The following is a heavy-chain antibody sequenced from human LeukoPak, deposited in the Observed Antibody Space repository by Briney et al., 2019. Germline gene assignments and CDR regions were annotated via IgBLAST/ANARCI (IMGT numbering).Heavy chain of an antibody. CDR1: GFTFSSYW. V-gene: IGHV3-74*01. CDR2: INSDGSST. D-gene: IGHD3-16*01. CDR3: AKDATFGGVMAMYYFDY. J-gene: IGHJ4*02. Sequence: GGSLRLSCAASGFTFSSYWMHWVRQAPGKGLVWVSRINSDGSSTSYADSVKGRFTISRDNAKNTLYLQMNSLRAEDTAVYYCAKDATFGGVMAMYYFDYWGQGTLVTVSS.